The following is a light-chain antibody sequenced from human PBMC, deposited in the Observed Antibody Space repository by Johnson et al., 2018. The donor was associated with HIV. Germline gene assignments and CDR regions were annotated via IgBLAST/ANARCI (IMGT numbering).Light chain of an antibody. CDR1: SSNIGINY. J-gene: IGLJ1*01. V-gene: IGLV1-51*01. CDR3: GTWDNSLSAGV. CDR2: DND. Sequence: QSVLTQPPSVSAAPGQKVTISCSGSSSNIGINYVSWFQQLPGTAPKLLIYDNDKRPSGIPDRFSGSKSGTSATLGITGLQTGDEADYYCGTWDNSLSAGVFGSWTKVTVL.